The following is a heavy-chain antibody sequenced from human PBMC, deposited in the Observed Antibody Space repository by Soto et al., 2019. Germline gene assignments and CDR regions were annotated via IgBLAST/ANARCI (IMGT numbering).Heavy chain of an antibody. Sequence: SVKVSCKASGGTFSSYAISWVRQAPGQGFEWMGGIIPIFGTANYAQKFQGRVTITADESTSTAYMELSSLRSEDTAVYYCARHSCCSTPNYYYGMDVWGQGTTVTVSS. CDR3: ARHSCCSTPNYYYGMDV. V-gene: IGHV1-69*13. J-gene: IGHJ6*02. D-gene: IGHD2-15*01. CDR1: GGTFSSYA. CDR2: IIPIFGTA.